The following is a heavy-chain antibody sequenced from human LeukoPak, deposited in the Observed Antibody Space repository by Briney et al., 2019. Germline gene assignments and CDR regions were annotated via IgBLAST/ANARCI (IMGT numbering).Heavy chain of an antibody. Sequence: GGSLRLSCAGSAFTFNRAWLSWVRQAPGKGLEWVGRVTDYGTTDYAAPVKGRFTVSRDDSKNMFYLQMNSLKIEDTAMYYCTSDVPIVEAQTDYWGQGTLVTVSS. D-gene: IGHD1-1*01. CDR2: VTDYGTT. V-gene: IGHV3-15*01. CDR3: TSDVPIVEAQTDY. CDR1: AFTFNRAW. J-gene: IGHJ4*02.